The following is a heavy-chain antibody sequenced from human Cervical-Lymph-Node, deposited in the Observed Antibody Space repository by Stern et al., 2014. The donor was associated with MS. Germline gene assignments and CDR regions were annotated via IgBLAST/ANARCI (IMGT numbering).Heavy chain of an antibody. CDR3: AKVRMSRSSKPNWFDT. J-gene: IGHJ5*02. Sequence: EVQLVESGGGLVQPGGSLRLSCAASGFTFSSYAMSWVRQAPGKGLEWVSAISGSGGSTYYADSVKGRFTISRDNSKNTLYLQMNSLRAEDTAVYYCAKVRMSRSSKPNWFDTWGQGTLVTVSS. CDR1: GFTFSSYA. CDR2: ISGSGGST. D-gene: IGHD6-13*01. V-gene: IGHV3-23*04.